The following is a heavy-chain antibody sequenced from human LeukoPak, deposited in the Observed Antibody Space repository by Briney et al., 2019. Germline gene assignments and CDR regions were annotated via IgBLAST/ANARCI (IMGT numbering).Heavy chain of an antibody. J-gene: IGHJ6*03. D-gene: IGHD6-13*01. V-gene: IGHV1-2*06. CDR3: ASTYSGYYYYYYMDV. CDR1: GYTFTGYY. Sequence: ASVKVSCKASGYTFTGYYMHWVRQAPGQGLEWMGRINPNSGGTNYAQKFQGRVTMTRDTSISTAYMELSRLRSDDTAVYYCASTYSGYYYYYYMDVWGKGTTVTVSS. CDR2: INPNSGGT.